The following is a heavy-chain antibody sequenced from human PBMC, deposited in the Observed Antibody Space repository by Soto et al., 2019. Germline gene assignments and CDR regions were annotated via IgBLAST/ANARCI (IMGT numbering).Heavy chain of an antibody. CDR3: ATGWVTDFAH. Sequence: QVQPEQSGAEVKRPGSSVKVSCKTSGETFSKYTITWVRQAPGQGLEWMGRIIPTLVVTNYAEKFPGRLTSTAHKSTNTVYMELSSLRSNATAVYYCATGWVTDFAHWGQGTLVTVSS. CDR2: IIPTLVVT. J-gene: IGHJ5*02. D-gene: IGHD2-21*02. CDR1: GETFSKYT. V-gene: IGHV1-69*02.